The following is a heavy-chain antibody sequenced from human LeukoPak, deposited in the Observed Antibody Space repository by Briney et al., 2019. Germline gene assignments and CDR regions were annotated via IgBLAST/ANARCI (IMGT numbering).Heavy chain of an antibody. D-gene: IGHD3-10*01. CDR3: ARDETYYYGSGSYWWFDP. CDR1: GDSVSSNSAA. Sequence: SQTLSLTCAISGDSVSSNSAAWNWIRQSPSRGLEWLGRTYYRSKWYNDYAVSVKSRITINPDTSQNQFFLQLNSVTPEDTAVYYCARDETYYYGSGSYWWFDPWGQGTLVTVSS. J-gene: IGHJ5*02. CDR2: TYYRSKWYN. V-gene: IGHV6-1*01.